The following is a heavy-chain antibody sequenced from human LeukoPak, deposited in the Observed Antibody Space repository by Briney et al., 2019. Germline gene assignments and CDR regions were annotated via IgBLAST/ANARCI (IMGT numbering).Heavy chain of an antibody. J-gene: IGHJ6*03. V-gene: IGHV1-46*01. Sequence: AASVKVSCKASGYTFITYYIYWVRQAPGQGLECVGIINPSGGGTNYAQKFQGRVTVTTDMSTTTVYMELSSLTSEDMAVYYCAREGIDLVATQSVDYFYYMDVWGKGTTVTISS. CDR1: GYTFITYY. D-gene: IGHD5-12*01. CDR3: AREGIDLVATQSVDYFYYMDV. CDR2: INPSGGGT.